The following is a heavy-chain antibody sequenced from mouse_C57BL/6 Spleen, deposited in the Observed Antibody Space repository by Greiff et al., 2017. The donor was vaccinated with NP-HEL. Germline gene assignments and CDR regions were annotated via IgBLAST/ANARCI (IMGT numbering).Heavy chain of an antibody. CDR2: IDPSDSYT. CDR3: ARGELGRDYYAMDD. J-gene: IGHJ4*01. D-gene: IGHD4-1*01. Sequence: QVQLQQPGAELVKPGASVKLSCKASGYTFTSYWMQWVKQRPGQGLEWIGEIDPSDSYTNYNQKFKGKATLTVDTSSSTAYMQLSSLTSEDSAVYYCARGELGRDYYAMDDWGQGTSVTVSS. CDR1: GYTFTSYW. V-gene: IGHV1-50*01.